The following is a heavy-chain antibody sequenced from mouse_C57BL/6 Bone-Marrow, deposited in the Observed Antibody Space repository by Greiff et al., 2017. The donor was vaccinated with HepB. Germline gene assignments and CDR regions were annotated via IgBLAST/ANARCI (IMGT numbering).Heavy chain of an antibody. CDR2: ISDGGSYT. D-gene: IGHD1-1*01. CDR1: GFTFSSYA. J-gene: IGHJ4*01. Sequence: EVMLVESGGGLVKPGGSLKLSCAASGFTFSSYAMPWVRQTPEKRLEWVATISDGGSYTYYPDNVKGRFTISRDNAKNNLYLQMSHLKSEDTAMYYCAREVDYYAMDYWGQGTSVTVSS. V-gene: IGHV5-4*01. CDR3: AREVDYYAMDY.